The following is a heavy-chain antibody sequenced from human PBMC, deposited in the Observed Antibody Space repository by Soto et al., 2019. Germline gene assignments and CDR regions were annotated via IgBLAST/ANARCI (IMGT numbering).Heavy chain of an antibody. D-gene: IGHD3-16*01. CDR1: GFTFSSYS. J-gene: IGHJ4*02. Sequence: PGGSLRLSCSASGFTFSSYSMTLVRQAPGKGLEWVSGISGGGGSTFYADSVKGRFTISRDNSKSTLYLQMNIVRAEDTAIYFCARVRLVNDYVWGSYDYWGQGTQVTVSS. V-gene: IGHV3-23*01. CDR3: ARVRLVNDYVWGSYDY. CDR2: ISGGGGST.